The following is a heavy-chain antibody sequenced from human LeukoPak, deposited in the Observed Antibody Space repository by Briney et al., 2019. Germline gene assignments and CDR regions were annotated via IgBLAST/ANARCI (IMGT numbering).Heavy chain of an antibody. V-gene: IGHV3-21*06. D-gene: IGHD3-16*02. CDR2: ISSDTDYI. CDR3: VRGGLMTIGTVIASPFDY. J-gene: IGHJ4*02. CDR1: GFTFSPHS. Sequence: GGSLSLSCAASGFTFSPHSMHWVRQAPGKGLDWVASISSDTDYIYYADSVKGRFTISRDNPRNSVFLQMNSLRDDDTAVYFCVRGGLMTIGTVIASPFDYWGQGILVLVSS.